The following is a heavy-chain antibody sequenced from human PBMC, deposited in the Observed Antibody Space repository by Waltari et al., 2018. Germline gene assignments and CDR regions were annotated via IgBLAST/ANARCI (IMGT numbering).Heavy chain of an antibody. CDR3: ARAYSYGSNYYYYGMDV. V-gene: IGHV3-30-3*01. J-gene: IGHJ6*02. CDR2: ISYDGSNK. Sequence: QVQLVESGGGVVQPGRSLRLSCAASGFTFSSYAMHWVRQAPGKGLEWVAVISYDGSNKYYADSVKGRFTISRDKSKNTLYLQMNSLRAEDTAVYYCARAYSYGSNYYYYGMDVWGQGTTVTVSS. D-gene: IGHD5-18*01. CDR1: GFTFSSYA.